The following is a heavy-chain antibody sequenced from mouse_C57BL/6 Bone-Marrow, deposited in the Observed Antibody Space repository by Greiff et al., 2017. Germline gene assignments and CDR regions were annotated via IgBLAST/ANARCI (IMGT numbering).Heavy chain of an antibody. J-gene: IGHJ2*01. CDR2: INPYNGGT. Sequence: VQLQQSGPVLVKPGASVKMSCKASGYTFTDYYMNWVKQSHGKSLEWIGVINPYNGGTSYNQKFKGKATLTADKSSSTAYMELRSLTSEDSAVYFCANDYAYYFDYWGQGTTLTVSS. CDR1: GYTFTDYY. V-gene: IGHV1-19*01. CDR3: ANDYAYYFDY. D-gene: IGHD2-4*01.